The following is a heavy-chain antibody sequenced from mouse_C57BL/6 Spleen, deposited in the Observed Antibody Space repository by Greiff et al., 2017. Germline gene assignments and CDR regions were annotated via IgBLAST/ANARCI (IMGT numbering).Heavy chain of an antibody. CDR2: IDPSDSYT. V-gene: IGHV1-59*01. CDR3: ARSGYYYGSSYFDS. CDR1: GYTFTSYW. Sequence: QVQLQQPGAELVRPGTSVKLSCKASGYTFTSYWMHWVKQRPGQGLEWIGVIDPSDSYTNYNQKFKGKATLPVDTSSSTAYMQLSSLTSEDSAVYYCARSGYYYGSSYFDSWGQGTTLTVSS. J-gene: IGHJ2*01. D-gene: IGHD1-1*01.